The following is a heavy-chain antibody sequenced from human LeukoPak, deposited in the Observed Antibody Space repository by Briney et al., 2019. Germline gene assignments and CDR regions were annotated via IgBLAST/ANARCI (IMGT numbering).Heavy chain of an antibody. CDR3: ARDKKTGESSEIDY. Sequence: GGSLRLSCAASGFTFSNYWVHWVRQAPGKGLVWVSRINRDGSTTNYADSVKGRFTVSRDNAKNTLNLQMNSLGAEDTAVYYCARDKKTGESSEIDYWGQGTLVTVSS. CDR2: INRDGSTT. D-gene: IGHD7-27*01. V-gene: IGHV3-74*01. J-gene: IGHJ4*02. CDR1: GFTFSNYW.